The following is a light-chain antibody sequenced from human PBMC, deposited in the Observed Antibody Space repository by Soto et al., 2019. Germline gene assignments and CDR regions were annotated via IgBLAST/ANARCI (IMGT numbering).Light chain of an antibody. CDR1: QAIRTF. Sequence: DIQMTQSPPSLSPSVGDKVTITCRTSQAIRTFLNWYRQKPGKAPELLMYYASTLQSGVSSRLNGSGSGTDFTLTLTSLQPEDAATYYWQQSDTAPYTFGQGTKL. CDR3: QQSDTAPYT. J-gene: IGKJ2*01. CDR2: YAS. V-gene: IGKV1-39*01.